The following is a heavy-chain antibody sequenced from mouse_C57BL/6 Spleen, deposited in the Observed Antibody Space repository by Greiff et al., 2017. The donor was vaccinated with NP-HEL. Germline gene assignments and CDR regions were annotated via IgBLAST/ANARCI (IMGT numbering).Heavy chain of an antibody. D-gene: IGHD1-2*01. CDR3: ARAARTCFDY. J-gene: IGHJ2*01. V-gene: IGHV1-26*01. Sequence: VQLQQSGPELVKPGASVKISCKASGYTFTDYYMNWVKQSHGKSLEWIGDINPNNGGTSYNQKFKGKATLTVDKSSSTAYMELRSLTSEDSAVYYCARAARTCFDYWGQGTTLTVSS. CDR1: GYTFTDYY. CDR2: INPNNGGT.